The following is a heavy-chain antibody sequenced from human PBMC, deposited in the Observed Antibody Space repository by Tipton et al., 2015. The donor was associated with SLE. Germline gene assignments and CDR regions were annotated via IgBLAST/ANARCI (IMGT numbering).Heavy chain of an antibody. CDR3: ARDASSGHWVYYFDY. V-gene: IGHV3-48*01. CDR1: GFTFSSYW. CDR2: ISSSSSTI. Sequence: SLRLSCAASGFTFSSYWMSWVRQAPGKGLEWVPYISSSSSTIYYADSVKGRFTISRDNAKNSLYLQMNSLRAEDTAVYYCARDASSGHWVYYFDYWGQGTLVTVSS. D-gene: IGHD3-22*01. J-gene: IGHJ4*02.